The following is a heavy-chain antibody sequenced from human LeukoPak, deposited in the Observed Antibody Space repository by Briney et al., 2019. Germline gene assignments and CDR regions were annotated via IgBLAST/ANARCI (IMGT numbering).Heavy chain of an antibody. CDR3: ARLASGYSSGWFAVDY. CDR1: GYTFTGYY. V-gene: IGHV1-2*02. D-gene: IGHD6-19*01. CDR2: INPNSGGT. Sequence: GASVKVSCKASGYTFTGYYMHWVRQAPGQGLEWMGWINPNSGGTNYAQKFQGRVTMTRDTSISTAYMELSRLRSDDTAVYYCARLASGYSSGWFAVDYWGQGTLVTVSS. J-gene: IGHJ4*02.